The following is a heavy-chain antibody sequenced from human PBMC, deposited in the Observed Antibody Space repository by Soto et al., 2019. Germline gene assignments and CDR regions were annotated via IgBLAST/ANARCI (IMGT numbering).Heavy chain of an antibody. Sequence: EVQLVESGGGSVNPGGSVRLSCAASGFTFTDAWMNWVRQVPGEGLEWVGQVKSQIDGGTTDSAAALDGRVTISRDDSKNMVYLQMNRLSTDDTAVYYCATGSARFDFWGQGTLVTVSS. D-gene: IGHD6-6*01. V-gene: IGHV3-15*01. J-gene: IGHJ5*01. CDR1: GFTFTDAW. CDR3: ATGSARFDF. CDR2: VKSQIDGGTT.